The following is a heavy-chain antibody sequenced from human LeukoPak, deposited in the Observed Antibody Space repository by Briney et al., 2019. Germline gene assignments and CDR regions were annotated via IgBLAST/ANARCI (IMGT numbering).Heavy chain of an antibody. CDR2: INHSGST. D-gene: IGHD6-19*01. V-gene: IGHV4-34*01. CDR1: GGSFSGYY. Sequence: SETLSLTCAVYGGSFSGYYWSWIRQPPGKGLEWTGEINHSGSTNYNPSLKSRVTISVDTSKNQFSLKLSSVTAADTAVYYCARGCSGWLDYWGQGTLVTVSS. J-gene: IGHJ4*02. CDR3: ARGCSGWLDY.